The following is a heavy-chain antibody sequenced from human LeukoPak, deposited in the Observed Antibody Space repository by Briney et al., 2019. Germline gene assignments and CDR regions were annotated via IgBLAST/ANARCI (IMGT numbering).Heavy chain of an antibody. CDR2: AYSDGNT. J-gene: IGHJ4*02. V-gene: IGHV3-66*01. CDR1: GITVNSTY. Sequence: GRSLRLSCAASGITVNSTYISWVRQAPGKGLEWVSVAYSDGNTYYAGSVKGRFTISRDNSKNTLFLQMNSLRADDTAVYYCARDRRSWYPDYWGQGTLVTVSS. CDR3: ARDRRSWYPDY. D-gene: IGHD6-13*01.